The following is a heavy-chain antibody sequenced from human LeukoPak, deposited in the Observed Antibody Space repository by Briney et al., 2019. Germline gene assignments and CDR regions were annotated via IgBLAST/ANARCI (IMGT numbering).Heavy chain of an antibody. CDR3: AKASRATQTPVINGFAP. V-gene: IGHV3-23*01. CDR2: LSDSGGST. D-gene: IGHD1-26*01. CDR1: GFTFNNYN. J-gene: IGHJ5*02. Sequence: GGSLRLSCAASGFTFNNYNMNWVRQAPGKGLEWVSGLSDSGGSTYYADSVKGRFTISRDNSKNTLYLQMNSLRVEDTAVYYCAKASRATQTPVINGFAPWGQGPPVTVPS.